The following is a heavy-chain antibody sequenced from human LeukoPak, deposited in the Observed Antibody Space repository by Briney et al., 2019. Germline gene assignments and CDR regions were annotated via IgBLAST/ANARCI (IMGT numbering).Heavy chain of an antibody. D-gene: IGHD3-3*01. CDR1: GYTFTSYD. CDR3: ARVGQYYDFWSGYYNYYYYGMDV. Sequence: GASVKVSCKASGYTFTSYDINWVRQATGRGLEWMGWMNPNSGNTGYAQKFQGRVTMTRNTSISTAYMELSSLRSEDTAVYYCARVGQYYDFWSGYYNYYYYGMDVWGQGTTVTVSS. V-gene: IGHV1-8*01. CDR2: MNPNSGNT. J-gene: IGHJ6*02.